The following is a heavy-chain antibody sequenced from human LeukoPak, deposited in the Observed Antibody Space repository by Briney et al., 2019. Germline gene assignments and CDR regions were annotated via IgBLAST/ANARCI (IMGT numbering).Heavy chain of an antibody. CDR3: TTIAAGGNY. J-gene: IGHJ4*02. Sequence: GGSLRLSCAASGFTFSSYWMSWVRQAPGKGLEWVANIKEDGSEKKYVDSVKGRCTISRDNAKNSLYLQMNSLKTEDTAVYYCTTIAAGGNYWGQGTLVTVSS. V-gene: IGHV3-7*03. CDR1: GFTFSSYW. D-gene: IGHD6-25*01. CDR2: IKEDGSEK.